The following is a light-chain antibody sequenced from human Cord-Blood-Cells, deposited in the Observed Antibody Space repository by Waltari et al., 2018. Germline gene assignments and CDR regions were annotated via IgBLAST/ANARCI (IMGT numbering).Light chain of an antibody. CDR1: SLRRYY. V-gene: IGLV3-19*01. CDR3: NSRDSSGNRV. J-gene: IGLJ1*01. CDR2: GKN. Sequence: SSELTQDPAVYVALGQTVRITCHGDSLRRYYPSWSQQKPGQAPVLVIYGKNNRPSGIPDRFSGSSSGNTASLTITGAQAEDEADYYCNSRDSSGNRVFGTGTKVTVL.